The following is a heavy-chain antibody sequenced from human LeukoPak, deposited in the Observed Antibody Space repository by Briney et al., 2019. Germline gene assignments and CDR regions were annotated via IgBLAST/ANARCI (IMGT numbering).Heavy chain of an antibody. V-gene: IGHV4-30-4*01. CDR3: ARDSSTSVNWFDP. D-gene: IGHD2-2*01. Sequence: SETLSLTCTVSGGSISSGDYYWSWIRQPPGKGLEWIGYIYYSGSTYYNPSLKSRVTISVDTSKNQFSLKLSSVTAADTAVYHCARDSSTSVNWFDPWGQGTLVTVSS. CDR1: GGSISSGDYY. J-gene: IGHJ5*02. CDR2: IYYSGST.